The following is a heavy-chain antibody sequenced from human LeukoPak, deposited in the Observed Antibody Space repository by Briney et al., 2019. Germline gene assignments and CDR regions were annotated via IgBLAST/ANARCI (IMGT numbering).Heavy chain of an antibody. D-gene: IGHD5-18*01. J-gene: IGHJ4*02. CDR1: GFTFSSYG. Sequence: GSLRLSCAASGFTFSSYGMHWVRQAPGKGLEGVAVISYDGSNKYYADSVKGRFTISRDNSKNTLYLQMNSLRAEDTAVYYCAKDETEDTAMDPGLFDYWGQGTLVTVSS. CDR2: ISYDGSNK. V-gene: IGHV3-30*18. CDR3: AKDETEDTAMDPGLFDY.